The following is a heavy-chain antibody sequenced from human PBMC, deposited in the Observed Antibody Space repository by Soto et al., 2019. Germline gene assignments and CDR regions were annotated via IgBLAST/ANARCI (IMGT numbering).Heavy chain of an antibody. CDR1: GDSVSSTSAA. V-gene: IGHV6-1*01. J-gene: IGHJ5*02. Sequence: SQTLSLTCVISGDSVSSTSAAWNWLRQSPSRGLEWLGRTYYRSKWHRDYAMSVESRIIINPDTSKNQFSLQLNSMTPDDSAVYYCARDFNGLYPWGQGTLFTIAS. CDR3: ARDFNGLYP. CDR2: TYYRSKWHR.